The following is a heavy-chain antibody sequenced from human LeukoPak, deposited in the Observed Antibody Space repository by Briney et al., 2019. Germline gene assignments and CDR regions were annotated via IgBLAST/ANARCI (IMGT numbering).Heavy chain of an antibody. Sequence: GGSLRLSCAASGFAFSSFAMGWVRQSPGKGLEWLSTINGGGNTTFYADSVKGRFTISRDNSKNTLYLHMDSLRPDDTAIYYCTKELHVAVSVADYYYFYMDVWGRGAAVTVSS. J-gene: IGHJ6*03. D-gene: IGHD6-19*01. CDR1: GFAFSSFA. CDR3: TKELHVAVSVADYYYFYMDV. V-gene: IGHV3-23*01. CDR2: INGGGNTT.